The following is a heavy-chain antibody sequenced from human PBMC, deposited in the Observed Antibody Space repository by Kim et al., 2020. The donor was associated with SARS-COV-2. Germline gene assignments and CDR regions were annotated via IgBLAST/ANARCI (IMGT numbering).Heavy chain of an antibody. Sequence: YGQKLQGRVTMTRDTSTSTVYMELSSLRSEDTAVYYCARDLSGYYYYGMDVWGQGTTVTVSS. V-gene: IGHV1-46*01. CDR3: ARDLSGYYYYGMDV. J-gene: IGHJ6*02. D-gene: IGHD1-26*01.